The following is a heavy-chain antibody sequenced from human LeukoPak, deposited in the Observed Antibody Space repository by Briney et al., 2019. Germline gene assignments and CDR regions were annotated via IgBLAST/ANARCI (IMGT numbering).Heavy chain of an antibody. CDR1: GASLTY. D-gene: IGHD1-26*01. Sequence: SGTLSLTCTVSGASLTYWTWIRQPPGKGLEWIGVIYNHGRTEYNPSLKSRVTISFYTSANEVSLKLRSVTAADTAVYYCARGLAGAHSGAIYSDLWGRGTVVTVSS. V-gene: IGHV4-59*01. CDR2: IYNHGRT. J-gene: IGHJ2*01. CDR3: ARGLAGAHSGAIYSDL.